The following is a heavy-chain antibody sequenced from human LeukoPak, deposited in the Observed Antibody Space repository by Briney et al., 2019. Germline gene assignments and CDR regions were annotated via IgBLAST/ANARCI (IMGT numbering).Heavy chain of an antibody. J-gene: IGHJ4*02. CDR3: ARVTGYMIEDYFDY. CDR2: VNHSGRT. V-gene: IGHV4-34*01. Sequence: PSETLSLTCAVYGGSFSDYWWTWIRQSPGKGLEWIGEVNHSGRTNYNPSLKSRVSISVDRSKNQFSLRLSSVTAADTAVYYCARVTGYMIEDYFDYWGQGTLVTVSS. D-gene: IGHD3-22*01. CDR1: GGSFSDYW.